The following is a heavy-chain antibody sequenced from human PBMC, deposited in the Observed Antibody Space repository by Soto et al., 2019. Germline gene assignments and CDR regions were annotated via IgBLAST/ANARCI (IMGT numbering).Heavy chain of an antibody. CDR1: GFNFSNYG. CDR2: IWYDGSKK. V-gene: IGHV3-33*08. CDR3: TRDNLVGGTSTGTPYYFDD. D-gene: IGHD1-26*01. J-gene: IGHJ4*02. Sequence: QEQLVESGGGVVQPGRSLRLSCAASGFNFSNYGMHWVRQAPVKGLEWVAVIWYDGSKKYYADSVKGRFSISRDNSKNTLYLQMNDLRAEDTAVYYCTRDNLVGGTSTGTPYYFDDWGQGTLVTVSS.